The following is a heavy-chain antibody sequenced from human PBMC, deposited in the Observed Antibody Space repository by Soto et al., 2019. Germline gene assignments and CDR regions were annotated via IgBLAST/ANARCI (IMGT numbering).Heavy chain of an antibody. Sequence: QVQLQESGPGLVKPSETLSLTCTVSGGSISSYYWSWIRQPPGKGLEWIGYIYYSGSTNYNPSLKSRVTISVDTSKNQFSLKLSSVTAADTAVYYCARVGIAAAGVDYYYYMDVWGKGTTVTVSS. CDR2: IYYSGST. V-gene: IGHV4-59*01. CDR3: ARVGIAAAGVDYYYYMDV. D-gene: IGHD6-13*01. CDR1: GGSISSYY. J-gene: IGHJ6*03.